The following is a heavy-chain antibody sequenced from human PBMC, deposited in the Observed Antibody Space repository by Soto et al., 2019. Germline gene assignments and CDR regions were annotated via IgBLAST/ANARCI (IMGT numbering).Heavy chain of an antibody. CDR3: ARRKSRPTYYYGSGSYNNWFDP. D-gene: IGHD3-10*01. Sequence: SETLSLTCTVSGGSISSSSYYWGWIRQPPGKGLEWIGSIYYSGSTYYNPSLKSRVTISVDTSKNQFSLKLSSVTAADTAVYYCARRKSRPTYYYGSGSYNNWFDPWGQGTLVTVSS. V-gene: IGHV4-39*01. J-gene: IGHJ5*02. CDR1: GGSISSSSYY. CDR2: IYYSGST.